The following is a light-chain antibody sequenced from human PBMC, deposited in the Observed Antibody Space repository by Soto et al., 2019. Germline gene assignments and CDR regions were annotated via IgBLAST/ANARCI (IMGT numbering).Light chain of an antibody. CDR2: AAS. CDR1: QSISSY. J-gene: IGKJ4*01. CDR3: QQSYSTPLT. V-gene: IGKV1-39*01. Sequence: DIQMTQSPSSLSASVGDRVTIPCRASQSISSYLNWYQQKPGKAPKLLIYAASSLQSGVPSRCSGSGSGTDFTLTISSLQPEDFATYYCQQSYSTPLTFGGGTKVDIK.